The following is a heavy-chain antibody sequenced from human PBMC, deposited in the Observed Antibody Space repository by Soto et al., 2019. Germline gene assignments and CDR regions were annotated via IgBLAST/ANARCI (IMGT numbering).Heavy chain of an antibody. CDR2: INPNSGGT. D-gene: IGHD6-13*01. J-gene: IGHJ6*02. V-gene: IGHV1-2*02. Sequence: AASVKVSCKASGYTFTGYYMHWVRQAPGQGLEWMGWINPNSGGTNYAQKFQGRVTMTRDTSISTAYMELSRLRSDDTAVYYCARGDDLIAAAGNLYYYYGMDVWGQGTTVTVSS. CDR1: GYTFTGYY. CDR3: ARGDDLIAAAGNLYYYYGMDV.